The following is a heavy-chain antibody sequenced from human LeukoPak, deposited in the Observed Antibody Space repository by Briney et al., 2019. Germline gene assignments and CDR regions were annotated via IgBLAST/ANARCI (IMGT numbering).Heavy chain of an antibody. CDR1: GGSISSYY. CDR2: IYTSGST. Sequence: PSETLSLTCTVSGGSISSYYWSWLRQPAGKGLEWIGRIYTSGSTNYNPSLKSRVTMSVDTSKNQFSLKLSSVTAADTAVYYCARDFLLKWFDPWCQGSLVTVSS. CDR3: ARDFLLKWFDP. J-gene: IGHJ5*02. V-gene: IGHV4-4*07. D-gene: IGHD2/OR15-2a*01.